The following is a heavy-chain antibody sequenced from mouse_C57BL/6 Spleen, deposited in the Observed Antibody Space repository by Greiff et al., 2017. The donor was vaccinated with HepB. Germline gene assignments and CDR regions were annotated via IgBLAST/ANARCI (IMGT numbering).Heavy chain of an antibody. CDR3: ARRGNSIGDY. V-gene: IGHV1-55*01. CDR1: GYTFTSYW. J-gene: IGHJ2*01. D-gene: IGHD2-3*01. CDR2: IYPGSGST. Sequence: QVQLKQSGAELVKPGASVKMSCKASGYTFTSYWITWVKQRPGQGLEWIGDIYPGSGSTNYNEKFKSKATLTVDTSSSTAYMQLSSLTSEDSAVYYCARRGNSIGDYWGQGTTLTVSS.